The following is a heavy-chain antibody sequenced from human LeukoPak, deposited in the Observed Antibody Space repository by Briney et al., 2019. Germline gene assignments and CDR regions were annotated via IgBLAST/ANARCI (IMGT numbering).Heavy chain of an antibody. CDR1: GFTFSSYA. J-gene: IGHJ3*02. CDR2: ISGSGGST. D-gene: IGHD6-13*01. CDR3: ARKSRSRWYDAFDI. Sequence: GGSLRLSCAASGFTFSSYAMSWVRQAPGKGLEWGSAISGSGGSTYYADSVKGRFTISRDNSKNTLYLQMNSLRAEDKAVYYCARKSRSRWYDAFDIWGQGTMVTVSS. V-gene: IGHV3-23*01.